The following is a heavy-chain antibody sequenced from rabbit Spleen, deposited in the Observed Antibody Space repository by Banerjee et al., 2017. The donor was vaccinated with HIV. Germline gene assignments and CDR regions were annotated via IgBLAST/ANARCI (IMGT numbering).Heavy chain of an antibody. CDR3: ARDVAGREDFNL. V-gene: IGHV1S40*01. D-gene: IGHD4-2*01. J-gene: IGHJ4*01. CDR2: IDVTRSGTT. CDR1: GLDFSSRYW. Sequence: QSLEESGGDLVKPGASLTLTCKASGLDFSSRYWICWVRQAPGKGLEWIACIDVTRSGTTYYTNWAKGRFTISKPSSTTVTLQMTSLTAADTATYFCARDVAGREDFNLWGQGTLVTVS.